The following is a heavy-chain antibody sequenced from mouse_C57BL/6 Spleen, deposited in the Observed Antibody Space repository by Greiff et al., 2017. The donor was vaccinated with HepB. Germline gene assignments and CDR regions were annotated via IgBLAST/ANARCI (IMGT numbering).Heavy chain of an antibody. Sequence: DVMLVESGEGLVKPGGSLKLSCAASGFTFSSYAMSWVRQTPEKRLEWVAYISSGGDYIYYADTVKGRFTISRDNARNTLYLQMSSLKSEDTAMYYCTRDHYGSGYFDYWGQGTTLTVSS. CDR3: TRDHYGSGYFDY. D-gene: IGHD1-1*01. V-gene: IGHV5-9-1*02. CDR2: ISSGGDYI. CDR1: GFTFSSYA. J-gene: IGHJ2*01.